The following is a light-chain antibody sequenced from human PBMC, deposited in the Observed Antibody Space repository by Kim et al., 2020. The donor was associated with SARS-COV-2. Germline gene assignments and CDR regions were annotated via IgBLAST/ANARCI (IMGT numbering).Light chain of an antibody. CDR2: DAS. V-gene: IGKV3-11*01. Sequence: EIVLTQSPATLSLSPGERATLSCRASQSVRNYLAWYQQSPGQAPRLLIYDASNRATGIPARFSGSGSGTDFTLTISSLEPEDFAVYFCHQRYNWPQSFGGGTKAYIK. CDR1: QSVRNY. J-gene: IGKJ4*01. CDR3: HQRYNWPQS.